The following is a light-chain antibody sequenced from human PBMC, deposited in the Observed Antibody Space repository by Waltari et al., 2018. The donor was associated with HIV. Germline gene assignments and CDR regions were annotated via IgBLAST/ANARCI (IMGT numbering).Light chain of an antibody. V-gene: IGKV4-1*01. J-gene: IGKJ2*01. CDR2: WAS. Sequence: DIVMTQSPDSLAVSLGERATINCKSSKNVLYSSNNKNYLAWYQQKPGQPPKLLIYWASTRGSGVPDRFSGSGSGTDFTLTISSLQAEDVAVYYCQQYYSTPYTFGQGTKLEI. CDR1: KNVLYSSNNKNY. CDR3: QQYYSTPYT.